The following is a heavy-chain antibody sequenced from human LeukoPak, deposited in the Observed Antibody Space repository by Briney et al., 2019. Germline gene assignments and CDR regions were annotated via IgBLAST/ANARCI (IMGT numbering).Heavy chain of an antibody. CDR1: GYTFTSYG. V-gene: IGHV1-18*01. J-gene: IGHJ4*02. Sequence: ASVKVSCKASGYTFTSYGISWVRQAPGQGLEWMGWISAYNGNTNYAQKLQGRVTMTTDTSTSTAYMELRSLRSDDTDVYYCARDRGIAVAGVNDYWGQGTLVTVSS. CDR3: ARDRGIAVAGVNDY. D-gene: IGHD6-19*01. CDR2: ISAYNGNT.